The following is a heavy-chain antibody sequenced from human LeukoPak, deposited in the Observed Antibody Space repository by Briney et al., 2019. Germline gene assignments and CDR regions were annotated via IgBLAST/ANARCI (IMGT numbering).Heavy chain of an antibody. V-gene: IGHV3-43*02. CDR3: AKVGLGYCGGDCYRPYYFDY. Sequence: GGSLRLSCAASGFTLDDYAMHWVRQAPGKGLEWVSLISGDGGSTYYADSVKGRFTISRDNSKNSLYLQMNSLRTEDTALYYCAKVGLGYCGGDCYRPYYFDYWGQGTLVTVSS. D-gene: IGHD2-21*02. J-gene: IGHJ4*02. CDR2: ISGDGGST. CDR1: GFTLDDYA.